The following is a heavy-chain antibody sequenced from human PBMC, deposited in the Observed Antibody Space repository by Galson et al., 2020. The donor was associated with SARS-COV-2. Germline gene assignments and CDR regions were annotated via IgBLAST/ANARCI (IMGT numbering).Heavy chain of an antibody. Sequence: ASVKVSCKASGYTFTSYAMHWVRQAPGQRLAWMGWINAGNGNTKYSQKFQGRVTITRDTSASTAYMELSSLRSEDTAVYYCARDPWTSTIFGVVIRKGGAFDIWGQGTMVTVSS. V-gene: IGHV1-3*01. D-gene: IGHD3-3*01. J-gene: IGHJ3*02. CDR3: ARDPWTSTIFGVVIRKGGAFDI. CDR1: GYTFTSYA. CDR2: INAGNGNT.